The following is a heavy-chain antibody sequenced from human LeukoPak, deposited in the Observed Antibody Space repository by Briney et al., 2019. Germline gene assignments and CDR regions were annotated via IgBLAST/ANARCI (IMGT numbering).Heavy chain of an antibody. CDR2: IRASDGRT. Sequence: GGSLRLSCVASGFTFSSSSMSWVRQAPGKGLECVSSIRASDGRTYNGDSVEGRFTISRDNSKNTLYLQMNSLRAEDTAVYYCAKLVNYWGQGLLVTVSS. J-gene: IGHJ4*02. D-gene: IGHD2-21*01. V-gene: IGHV3-23*01. CDR1: GFTFSSSS. CDR3: AKLVNY.